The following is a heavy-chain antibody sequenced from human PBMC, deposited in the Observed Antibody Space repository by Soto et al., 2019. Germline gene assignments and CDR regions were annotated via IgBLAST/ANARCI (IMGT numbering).Heavy chain of an antibody. V-gene: IGHV4-59*01. CDR2: IYYSGST. CDR1: GGSISSYY. Sequence: SETLSLTCTVSGGSISSYYWSWIRQPPGKGLEWIGYIYYSGSTNYNPSLKSRVTISVDTSKNQFSLKLSSVTTADTAVYYCARGIARGVHYYYYYMDVWGKGTTVTVSS. CDR3: ARGIARGVHYYYYYMDV. J-gene: IGHJ6*03. D-gene: IGHD3-10*01.